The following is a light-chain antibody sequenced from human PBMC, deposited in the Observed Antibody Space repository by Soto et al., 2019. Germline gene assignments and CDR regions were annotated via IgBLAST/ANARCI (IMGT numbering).Light chain of an antibody. CDR1: QSIGSS. V-gene: IGKV3-15*01. J-gene: IGKJ5*01. CDR3: QQYDKWPIT. CDR2: GGS. Sequence: EVVMTQSPATLSVSPGERATLSCRASQSIGSSLAWYQQRPGQGPRLLIFGGSTRATGSPARFSGSGSGTDFTLTISRLQSEDFAIYYCQQYDKWPITFGQGTRLEIE.